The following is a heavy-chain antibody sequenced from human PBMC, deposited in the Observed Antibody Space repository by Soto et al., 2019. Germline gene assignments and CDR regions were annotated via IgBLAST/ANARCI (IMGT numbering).Heavy chain of an antibody. D-gene: IGHD3-3*01. Sequence: HPGGSLRLSCAASGFSFGSYALSWVRQAPGKGLEWVSTISGSDGKTFYADSVKGRFSISRDTSQSTLYLQMNSLRADDTAMYYCARWSYLDYWGQGTRVTVCS. CDR2: ISGSDGKT. J-gene: IGHJ4*02. CDR1: GFSFGSYA. CDR3: ARWSYLDY. V-gene: IGHV3-23*01.